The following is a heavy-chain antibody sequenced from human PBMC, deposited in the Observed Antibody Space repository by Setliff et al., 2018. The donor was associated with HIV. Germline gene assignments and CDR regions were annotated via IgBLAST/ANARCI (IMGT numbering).Heavy chain of an antibody. J-gene: IGHJ4*02. CDR1: GYTLTELS. CDR2: FDPEDGET. V-gene: IGHV1-24*01. CDR3: ASGPGWSFDY. Sequence: ASVKVSCKLSGYTLTELSMHWVRQAPGEGLEWMGGFDPEDGETIYAEKFQGRVTMTEDTATDTAYMELSSLRSEDTAVYYCASGPGWSFDYWGQGTLVTVSS. D-gene: IGHD3-3*01.